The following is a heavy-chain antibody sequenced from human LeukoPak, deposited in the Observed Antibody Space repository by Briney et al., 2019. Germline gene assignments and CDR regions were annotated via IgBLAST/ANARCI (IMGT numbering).Heavy chain of an antibody. D-gene: IGHD4-11*01. V-gene: IGHV4-59*01. Sequence: SETLSLTCTVSGGSISSYYWSWIRQPPGKGLEWIGYIYYSGSTNYNPSLKSRVTISVDTSKNQFSLKLSCVTAADTAVYYCARDYSNYFYYFDYWGQGTLVTVSS. CDR2: IYYSGST. CDR1: GGSISSYY. J-gene: IGHJ4*02. CDR3: ARDYSNYFYYFDY.